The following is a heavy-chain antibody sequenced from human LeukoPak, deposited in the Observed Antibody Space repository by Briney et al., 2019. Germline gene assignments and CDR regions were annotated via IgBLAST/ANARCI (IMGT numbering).Heavy chain of an antibody. Sequence: GGSLRLSCAASGFTFSSYAMSWVRQAPGKGLEWVSGISGSGGSTYYADSVKGRFTISRDNAKNSLYLQMNSLRDGDTAVYFCARDSDGYRGTYFDYWGQGTLVTVSS. D-gene: IGHD5-24*01. CDR1: GFTFSSYA. CDR3: ARDSDGYRGTYFDY. J-gene: IGHJ4*02. CDR2: ISGSGGST. V-gene: IGHV3-23*01.